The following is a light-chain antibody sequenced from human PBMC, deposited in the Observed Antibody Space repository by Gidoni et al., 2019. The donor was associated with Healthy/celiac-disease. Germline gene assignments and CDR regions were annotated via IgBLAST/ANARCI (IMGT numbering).Light chain of an antibody. Sequence: QSALTQPASVSGSPGQSITISCTGTSSDVGSYNLFSWYQQHPGKAPKLMIYEVSKRPSGVSNRFSGSKSGNTASLTISGLQAEDEADYDCCSYAGSSTLVFGGGTKLTVL. CDR3: CSYAGSSTLV. CDR1: SSDVGSYNL. J-gene: IGLJ2*01. CDR2: EVS. V-gene: IGLV2-23*02.